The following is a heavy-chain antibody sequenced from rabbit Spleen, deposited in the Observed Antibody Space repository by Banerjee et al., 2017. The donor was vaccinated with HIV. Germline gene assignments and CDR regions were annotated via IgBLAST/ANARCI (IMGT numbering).Heavy chain of an antibody. Sequence: QEQLVESGGDLVQPGGTLTLTCKASGFSFSSSYWMSWVRQAPGKGLEWIAYIYTGSSGSTYYASWVNGRFTISKTSSTTVTLQMTSLTAADTATYFCARDYYGSFNLWGPGTLVTVS. CDR2: IYTGSSGST. CDR1: GFSFSSSYW. J-gene: IGHJ4*01. CDR3: ARDYYGSFNL. V-gene: IGHV1S45*01. D-gene: IGHD6-1*01.